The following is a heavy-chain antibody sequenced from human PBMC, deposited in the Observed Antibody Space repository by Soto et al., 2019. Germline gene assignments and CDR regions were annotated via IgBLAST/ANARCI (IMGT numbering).Heavy chain of an antibody. V-gene: IGHV1-2*02. CDR2: INPNSGGT. CDR1: GYTFTGYY. D-gene: IGHD3-3*01. Sequence: GASVKVSCKASGYTFTGYYMHWVRQAPGQGLEWMGWINPNSGGTNYAQKFQGRVTMTRDTSTSTAYMELSRLRSDDTAVYYCARVRITIFGVVIKGFDYWGQGTLVTVSS. J-gene: IGHJ4*02. CDR3: ARVRITIFGVVIKGFDY.